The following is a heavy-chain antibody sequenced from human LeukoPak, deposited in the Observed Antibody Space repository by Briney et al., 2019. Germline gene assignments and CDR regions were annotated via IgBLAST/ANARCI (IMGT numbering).Heavy chain of an antibody. J-gene: IGHJ6*03. Sequence: GGSLRLSCAASDSYMSWVRQAPGTGLEGVSVIYGGGSTHYAEAVKGRFTISRDSSKNTLYLLMNSLRAEDTAVYFCARDRYYYDSSANYYYTDVWGKGTTVTVSS. V-gene: IGHV3-53*01. D-gene: IGHD3-22*01. CDR3: ARDRYYYDSSANYYYTDV. CDR1: DSY. CDR2: IYGGGST.